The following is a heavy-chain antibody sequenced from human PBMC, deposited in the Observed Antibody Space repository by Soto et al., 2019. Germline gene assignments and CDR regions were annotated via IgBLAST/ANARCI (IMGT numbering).Heavy chain of an antibody. CDR1: GYTFTSYG. D-gene: IGHD3-9*01. CDR3: ARVYYDILTGYFKGYYGMDV. Sequence: QVQLVQSGAEVKKPGASVKVSCKASGYTFTSYGISWVRQAPGQGLEWMGWISAYNGNTNYAQKLQGRVTMTTDTSTSTAYMELRSLRSDATAVYYCARVYYDILTGYFKGYYGMDVWGQGTTVTVSS. V-gene: IGHV1-18*01. J-gene: IGHJ6*02. CDR2: ISAYNGNT.